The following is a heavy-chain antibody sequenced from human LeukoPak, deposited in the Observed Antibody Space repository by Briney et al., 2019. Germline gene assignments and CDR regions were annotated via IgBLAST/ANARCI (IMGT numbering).Heavy chain of an antibody. CDR3: ARDLGNTGWYTFGY. V-gene: IGHV6-1*01. J-gene: IGHJ4*02. CDR2: TYYRSKWYN. CDR1: GDSVSSNNGA. Sequence: KTSQTLSLTCAISGDSVSSNNGAWNWIRQSSSRGLEWLGRTYYRSKWYNDYAVSVQGRITINPDTSKNQFSLQLNSVTPEDTAVYYCARDLGNTGWYTFGYWGQGTLVTVSS. D-gene: IGHD6-19*01.